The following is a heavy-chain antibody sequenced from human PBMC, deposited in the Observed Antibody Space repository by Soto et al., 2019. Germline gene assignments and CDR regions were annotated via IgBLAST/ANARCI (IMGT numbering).Heavy chain of an antibody. CDR3: ARHSGGYNGFDFSY. D-gene: IGHD5-12*01. CDR2: IYYTGST. J-gene: IGHJ4*02. CDR1: GGSISSYY. V-gene: IGHV4-59*08. Sequence: SETLSLTCTVSGGSISSYYWSWIRKPPGKGLEWIGYIYYTGSTNYNPSLKSRVTISVDTSKNQFSLSLTSVTAADTAVYYCARHSGGYNGFDFSYWGQGALVTVSS.